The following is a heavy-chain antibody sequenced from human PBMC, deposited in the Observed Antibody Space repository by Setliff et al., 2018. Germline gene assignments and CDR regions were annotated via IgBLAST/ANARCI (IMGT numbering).Heavy chain of an antibody. D-gene: IGHD1-1*01. V-gene: IGHV4-61*01. CDR2: ISYSGIT. CDR3: VREGYSEYFQD. J-gene: IGHJ1*01. CDR1: GASLNSGTYY. Sequence: PSETLSLTCTVSGASLNSGTYYWDWIRQPPGKGLEWIGFISYSGITTYNVSLRSRVSISVDTSKNQLSLTLSSVTAADTAVYYCVREGYSEYFQDWGRGTLVTVSS.